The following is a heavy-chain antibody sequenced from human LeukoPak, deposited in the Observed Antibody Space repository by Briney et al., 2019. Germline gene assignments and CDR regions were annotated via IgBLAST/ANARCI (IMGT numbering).Heavy chain of an antibody. CDR3: ARRVTPWYPFDY. CDR2: IYPGDSDT. Sequence: GESLKTSCEASGYSFTSYWIAWVRQMPGQGLEWMGIIYPGDSDTKYSPSFQGQVTISADKSISTAYLQWNNLKASDAAMYYCARRVTPWYPFDYWGRGTLVTVSS. D-gene: IGHD6-13*01. CDR1: GYSFTSYW. V-gene: IGHV5-51*01. J-gene: IGHJ4*02.